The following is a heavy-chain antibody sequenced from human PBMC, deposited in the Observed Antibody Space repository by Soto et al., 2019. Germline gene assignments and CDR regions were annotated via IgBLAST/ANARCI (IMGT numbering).Heavy chain of an antibody. CDR3: ARGTMVRDSQLYYYYYMDV. CDR1: GFTFSSYS. CDR2: ISSSSSTI. V-gene: IGHV3-48*01. Sequence: EVQLVESGGGLVQPGGSLRLSCAASGFTFSSYSMNWVRQAPGKGLEWVSYISSSSSTIYYADSVKGQFTISRDNAKNSLYLQMNSLRAEDTAVYYCARGTMVRDSQLYYYYYMDVWGKGTTVTVSS. J-gene: IGHJ6*03. D-gene: IGHD3-10*01.